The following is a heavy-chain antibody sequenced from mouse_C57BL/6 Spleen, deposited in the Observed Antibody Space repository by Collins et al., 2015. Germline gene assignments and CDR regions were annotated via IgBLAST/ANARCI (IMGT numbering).Heavy chain of an antibody. J-gene: IGHJ4*01. CDR3: ARGLGLQGAMDY. Sequence: QIQLVQSGPELKKPGETVKISCKASGYTFTNYGMNWVKQAPGKGLKWMGWINTYTGEPTYADDFKGRFAFSLETSASTAYLQINNLKNEDTATYFCARGLGLQGAMDYWGQGTSVTVSS. CDR2: INTYTGEP. V-gene: IGHV9-3-1*01. CDR1: GYTFTNYG. D-gene: IGHD3-1*01.